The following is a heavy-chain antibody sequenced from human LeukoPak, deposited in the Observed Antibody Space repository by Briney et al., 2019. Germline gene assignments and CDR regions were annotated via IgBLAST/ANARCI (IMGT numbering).Heavy chain of an antibody. CDR1: RFTLSSYA. Sequence: GGSLRLSCAAPRFTLSSYAMSWVRQAPGKGLEWVSTISATGGSTFYADSVKGRFTISTDNSKDTLYLQINGLRAEDTAVYFCAKVQTTVVSPPDSWGQGTLVTVSS. J-gene: IGHJ4*02. D-gene: IGHD4-23*01. V-gene: IGHV3-23*01. CDR2: ISATGGST. CDR3: AKVQTTVVSPPDS.